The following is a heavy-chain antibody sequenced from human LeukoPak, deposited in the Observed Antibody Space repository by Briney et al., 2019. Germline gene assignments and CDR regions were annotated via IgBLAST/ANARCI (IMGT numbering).Heavy chain of an antibody. D-gene: IGHD6-19*01. CDR2: IRPDGSEQ. CDR3: SGGNSGWSPWDC. CDR1: GFPFSSFW. Sequence: WGSLSLSCAVSGFPFSSFWMNWVRQTPGRGLEWLANIRPDGSEQYYVDSVRGGFTISRDNAKNSVYLDMNNLRVDDTGVYYCSGGNSGWSPWDCWGEGTTVSVSS. J-gene: IGHJ4*02. V-gene: IGHV3-7*01.